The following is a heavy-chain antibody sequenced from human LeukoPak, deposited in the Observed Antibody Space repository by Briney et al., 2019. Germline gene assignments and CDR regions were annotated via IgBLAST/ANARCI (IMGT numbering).Heavy chain of an antibody. J-gene: IGHJ4*02. D-gene: IGHD2-21*02. CDR1: GFTFSSYE. Sequence: GGSLRLSCAASGFTFSSYEMNWVRQAPGKGLEWVSYISSSGSTIYYADSVKGRFTISRDNSKNTLNLHMNSLRAEDTAVYHCAKTRCGGDCWDFDYWGQGTLVTVSS. V-gene: IGHV3-48*03. CDR2: ISSSGSTI. CDR3: AKTRCGGDCWDFDY.